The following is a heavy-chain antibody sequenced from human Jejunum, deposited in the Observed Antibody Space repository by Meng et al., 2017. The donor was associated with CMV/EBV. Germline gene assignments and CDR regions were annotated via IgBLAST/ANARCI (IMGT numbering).Heavy chain of an antibody. CDR3: AKANSGWSNYFDY. D-gene: IGHD6-19*01. V-gene: IGHV3-23*01. Sequence: CAASGFTCSNSGMSWVRQAPGQGLEWVSGISSNGDTTYYVDSVKGRFTVSRDNSKNTLYLQMNSLSVDDTAVYYCAKANSGWSNYFDYWGQGILVTVSS. CDR2: ISSNGDTT. J-gene: IGHJ4*02. CDR1: GFTCSNSG.